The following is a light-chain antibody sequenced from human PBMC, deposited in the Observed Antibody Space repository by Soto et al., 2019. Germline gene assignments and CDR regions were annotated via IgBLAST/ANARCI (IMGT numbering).Light chain of an antibody. J-gene: IGLJ1*01. CDR3: SSYAGSNNV. CDR2: EVS. CDR1: SSDVGGYNY. V-gene: IGLV2-8*01. Sequence: QLVLTQPPSASGSPGQSVTISCTGTSSDVGGYNYVSWYQQHPDKAPKLMIYEVSKRPSGVPDRFSGSKSGNTASLTVSGLQAEDEADYYCSSYAGSNNVFGTGTKLTVL.